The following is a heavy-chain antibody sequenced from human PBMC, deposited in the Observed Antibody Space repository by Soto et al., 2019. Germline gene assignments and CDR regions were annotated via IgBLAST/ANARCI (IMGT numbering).Heavy chain of an antibody. CDR2: IYYSGST. D-gene: IGHD6-19*01. CDR1: GGSISSYY. J-gene: IGHJ5*02. Sequence: SETLSLTCTVSGGSISSYYWSWIRQPPGKGLEWIGYIYYSGSTNYNPSLKSRVTISVDTSKNQFSLKLSSVTAADTAVYYCARIYGSGWYRTNNWFDPWGQGTLVTVSS. V-gene: IGHV4-59*01. CDR3: ARIYGSGWYRTNNWFDP.